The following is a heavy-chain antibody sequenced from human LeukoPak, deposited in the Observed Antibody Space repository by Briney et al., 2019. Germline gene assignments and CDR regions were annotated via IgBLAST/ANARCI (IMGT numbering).Heavy chain of an antibody. CDR2: VSGGADRT. CDR1: GFTFSSYA. Sequence: GGSLRLSCAASGFTFSSYAMHWVRQAPGKGLEWVSTVSGGADRTYYADSVKGRFTISRDNSRNTLYLQMNSLRAEDTAVYYCAKGGRYCSGTTCYLAYWGQGTLVTVSS. D-gene: IGHD2-2*01. CDR3: AKGGRYCSGTTCYLAY. V-gene: IGHV3-23*01. J-gene: IGHJ4*02.